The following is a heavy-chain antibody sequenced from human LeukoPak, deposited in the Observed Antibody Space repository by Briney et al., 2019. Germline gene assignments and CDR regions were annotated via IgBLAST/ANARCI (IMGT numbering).Heavy chain of an antibody. CDR3: ATDPRPDSGNFLGFDY. CDR2: INQDGSEK. CDR1: GFSFSLYW. J-gene: IGHJ4*02. V-gene: IGHV3-7*01. Sequence: GGSLRLSCVAAGFSFSLYWMSRVRQAPGKGLEWVANINQDGSEKYYVDSVKGRFTISRDNSKNSIYLQMSSLRAEDTAVYYCATDPRPDSGNFLGFDYWGQGTLVTVSS. D-gene: IGHD4-23*01.